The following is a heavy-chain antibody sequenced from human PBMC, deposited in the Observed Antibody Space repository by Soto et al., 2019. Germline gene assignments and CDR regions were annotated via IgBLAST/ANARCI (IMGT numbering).Heavy chain of an antibody. J-gene: IGHJ6*03. CDR1: GGSISSSSSY. Sequence: LSLTCTVSGGSISSSSSYWSWIRQPPGKGLEWIGEINHSGSTNYNPSLKSRVTISVDTSKNQFSLKLSSVTAADTAVYYCARGRPTYYYYYMDVWGKGTTVTVSS. CDR2: INHSGST. V-gene: IGHV4-39*07. CDR3: ARGRPTYYYYYMDV.